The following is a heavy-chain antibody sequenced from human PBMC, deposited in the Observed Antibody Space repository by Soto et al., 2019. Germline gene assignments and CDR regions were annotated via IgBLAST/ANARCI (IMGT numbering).Heavy chain of an antibody. Sequence: PGGPLRLSCAASGFSFSRYSVNWVRQAPGKGLEWVSSISSSSSYIYYADSVKGRFTISRDNAKNSLYLQMNSLRAEDTAVYYFARATDHGDFYYYYYYMDVWGKGTTVTVSS. CDR3: ARATDHGDFYYYYYYMDV. D-gene: IGHD4-17*01. J-gene: IGHJ6*03. CDR2: ISSSSSYI. V-gene: IGHV3-21*01. CDR1: GFSFSRYS.